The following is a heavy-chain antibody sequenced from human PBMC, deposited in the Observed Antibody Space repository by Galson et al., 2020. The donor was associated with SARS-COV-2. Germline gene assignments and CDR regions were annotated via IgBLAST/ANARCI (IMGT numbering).Heavy chain of an antibody. D-gene: IGHD2-15*01. CDR3: TKSSGGRVGAFDI. V-gene: IGHV3-49*03. J-gene: IGHJ3*02. CDR2: IRSQSYGETA. Sequence: GGSLRLSCTASGFTFSDYAMSWFRQAPGKGLEWVGLIRSQSYGETAKHAASMKGRFTISRDDSKSIAYLQMNSLNTEDTAVYYCTKSSGGRVGAFDIWGQGTMVTVSP. CDR1: GFTFSDYA.